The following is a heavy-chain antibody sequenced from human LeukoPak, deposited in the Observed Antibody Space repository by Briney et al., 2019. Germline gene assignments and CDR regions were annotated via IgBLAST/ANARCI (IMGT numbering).Heavy chain of an antibody. D-gene: IGHD6-13*01. CDR3: ARVSSGSSIHFDY. V-gene: IGHV3-7*04. Sequence: GGSLRLSCAASGLIFSTYWMSWVRQAPGKGLEWVANIKQDGSDDYYVDSVKGRFTISRDNVKNSLWLQINSLRAEDTAVYYCARVSSGSSIHFDYWGQGTLVTVSS. CDR2: IKQDGSDD. CDR1: GLIFSTYW. J-gene: IGHJ4*02.